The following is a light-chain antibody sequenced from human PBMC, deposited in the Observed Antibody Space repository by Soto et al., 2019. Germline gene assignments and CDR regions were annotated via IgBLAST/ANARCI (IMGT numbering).Light chain of an antibody. Sequence: EIVLTQSPGTLSLSPGERATLSCRASQSVSSSYLAWYQQKPGQAPRLLIYGASSRATGIPDRFSGSGSGTDFTLTISRLAPEDFVVYYCQQYGSSGLTFGGGTKVEIK. V-gene: IGKV3-20*01. CDR2: GAS. J-gene: IGKJ4*01. CDR3: QQYGSSGLT. CDR1: QSVSSSY.